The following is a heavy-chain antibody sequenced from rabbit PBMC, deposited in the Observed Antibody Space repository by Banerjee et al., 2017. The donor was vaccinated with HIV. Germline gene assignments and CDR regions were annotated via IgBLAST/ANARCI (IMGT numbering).Heavy chain of an antibody. D-gene: IGHD4-1*01. Sequence: QEHLEESGGDLVKPEGSLTLTCKASGFSFSSSYWISWVRQAPGKGLEWIACIAAGSSGSTYYASWAKGRFTISKTSSTTVTLQMTSLTAAYTATYFCARDLAGVIGWNFNLWGPGTLVTVS. CDR1: GFSFSSSYW. CDR3: ARDLAGVIGWNFNL. V-gene: IGHV1S45*01. CDR2: IAAGSSGST. J-gene: IGHJ4*01.